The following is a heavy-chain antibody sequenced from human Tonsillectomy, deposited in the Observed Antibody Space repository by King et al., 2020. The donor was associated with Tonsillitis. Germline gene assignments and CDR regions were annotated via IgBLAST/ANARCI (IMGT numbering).Heavy chain of an antibody. Sequence: QLQESGPGLVKPSQTLSLTCTVSGGSINSGDYYWSWIRQPPGKGLEWIGYIYYSGSTHYNPSLKSRVTISVDTSKNQFSLKLSSVTAADTAVYYCASDQGIAAPRPYGMDVWGQGTTVTVSS. CDR1: GGSINSGDYY. CDR3: ASDQGIAAPRPYGMDV. V-gene: IGHV4-30-4*01. J-gene: IGHJ6*02. D-gene: IGHD6-13*01. CDR2: IYYSGST.